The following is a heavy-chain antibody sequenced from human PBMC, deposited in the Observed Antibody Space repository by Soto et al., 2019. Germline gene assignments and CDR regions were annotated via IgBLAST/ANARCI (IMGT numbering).Heavy chain of an antibody. V-gene: IGHV4-39*01. CDR3: GRVDYDVSYNWFDP. CDR1: GGSISSTSYY. Sequence: PSRTLSLTCTFSGGSISSTSYYWGGIRQPPGKGLEWIGSIYYSGSTYYNPSLKSRVTIFVDTSKNQFSLKLSSVTAADTAVYYCGRVDYDVSYNWFDPWGQGTLVTVSS. CDR2: IYYSGST. D-gene: IGHD4-17*01. J-gene: IGHJ5*02.